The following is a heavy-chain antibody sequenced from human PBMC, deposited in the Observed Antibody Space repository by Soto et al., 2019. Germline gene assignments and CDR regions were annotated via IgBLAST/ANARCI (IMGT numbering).Heavy chain of an antibody. CDR3: AQDGATTVAARLLDS. D-gene: IGHD6-19*01. CDR2: IYLAGSSK. J-gene: IGHJ4*02. Sequence: TLRLSCEASGFNRSHYAMHSVRQAPGKRLEWLAIIYLAGSSKYSAKPWQVRSTISPGDSRSTRYLQMNSQGPYTTAPASRAQDGATTVAARLLDSWGKGTRVTVSS. CDR1: GFNRSHYA. V-gene: IGHV3-30*18.